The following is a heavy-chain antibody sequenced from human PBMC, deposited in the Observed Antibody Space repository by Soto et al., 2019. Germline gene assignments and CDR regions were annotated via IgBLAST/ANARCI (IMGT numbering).Heavy chain of an antibody. J-gene: IGHJ6*02. CDR1: GGTFNNFA. Sequence: QVQLVQSGAEVKKPGSSVKVSCQASGGTFNNFAFTWVRQAPGQGLEWLGGIMPVFHTTNIAQTFQDRITVTADDLTTTVYMAMTSLRYDDPAVYYCATATISPVSATLYHYGMDVWGQGTTVTVSS. D-gene: IGHD6-25*01. CDR2: IMPVFHTT. CDR3: ATATISPVSATLYHYGMDV. V-gene: IGHV1-69*01.